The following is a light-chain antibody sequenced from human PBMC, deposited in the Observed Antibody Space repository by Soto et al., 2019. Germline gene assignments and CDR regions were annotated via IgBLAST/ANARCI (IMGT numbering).Light chain of an antibody. CDR3: HQYHSAPQP. V-gene: IGKV4-1*01. CDR1: QSVLYSPNNKNY. Sequence: DIVMTQSPDSLAVSLGERATINCKSSQSVLYSPNNKNYLAWYQQKPGQPPKLLVYWASTRESGVPDRFSGGGSGTAFTLTISSLQAEDAAVYYCHQYHSAPQPFGQGTKVKSN. J-gene: IGKJ1*01. CDR2: WAS.